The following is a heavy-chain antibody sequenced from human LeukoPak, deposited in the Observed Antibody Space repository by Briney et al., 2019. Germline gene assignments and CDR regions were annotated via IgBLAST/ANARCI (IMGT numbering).Heavy chain of an antibody. CDR2: ISYSGSP. D-gene: IGHD1-1*01. J-gene: IGHJ4*02. CDR1: GGFLSSYY. CDR3: AGLETSGYLGY. Sequence: SETLSLTCAVSGGFLSSYYWSWIRQPPGKGLEWIGYISYSGSPKYNPSLKSRVAMSVDTSRGQFSLKLNSVTAADTAVYYCAGLETSGYLGYWGQGTLVTVPS. V-gene: IGHV4-59*08.